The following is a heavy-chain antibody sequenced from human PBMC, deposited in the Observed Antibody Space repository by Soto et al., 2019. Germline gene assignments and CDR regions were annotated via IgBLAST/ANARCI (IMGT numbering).Heavy chain of an antibody. J-gene: IGHJ4*02. CDR1: GGSINDDTYY. D-gene: IGHD6-13*01. Sequence: SETLSLTCTVSGGSINDDTYYWGWIRQPPGKGLEWIGEIHHTGSTTYNPSLMSRVTISVDKSKNQFSLNLNSVTAADTAIYYCAKGPSPYSSSPPGDYWGQGTLVTVSS. CDR3: AKGPSPYSSSPPGDY. CDR2: IHHTGST. V-gene: IGHV4-39*07.